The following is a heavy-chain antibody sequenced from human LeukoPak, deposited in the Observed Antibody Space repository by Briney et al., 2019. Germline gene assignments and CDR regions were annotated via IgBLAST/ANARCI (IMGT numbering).Heavy chain of an antibody. V-gene: IGHV1-69*04. D-gene: IGHD5-18*01. CDR1: GGTFSSYA. CDR3: ARAMESTDTAMPHGAFDI. CDR2: IIPILGIA. Sequence: VASVKVSCKASGGTFSSYAISWVRQAPGQGLEWMGRIIPILGIANYAQKFQGRVTITADKSTSTAYMELSSLRSEDTAVYYCARAMESTDTAMPHGAFDIWGQGTMVTVSS. J-gene: IGHJ3*02.